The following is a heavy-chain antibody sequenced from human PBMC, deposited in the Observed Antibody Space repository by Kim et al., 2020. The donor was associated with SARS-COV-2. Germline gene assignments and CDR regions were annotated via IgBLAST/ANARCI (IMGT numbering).Heavy chain of an antibody. Sequence: GGSLRLSCAASGFTFSSYGMHWVRQAPGKGLEWVAVIWYDGSNKYYADSVKGRFTISRDNSKNTLYLQMNSLRAEDTAVYYCARKKEDRTREIDYWGQGTLVTVSS. J-gene: IGHJ4*02. V-gene: IGHV3-33*01. D-gene: IGHD3-3*01. CDR3: ARKKEDRTREIDY. CDR2: IWYDGSNK. CDR1: GFTFSSYG.